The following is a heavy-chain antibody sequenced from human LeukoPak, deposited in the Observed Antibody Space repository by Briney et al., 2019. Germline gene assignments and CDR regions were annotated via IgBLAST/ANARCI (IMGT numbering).Heavy chain of an antibody. CDR2: IYTSGST. D-gene: IGHD3-3*01. Sequence: SETLSLTCTVSGGSISSYYWSWIRRPAGKGLEWIGRIYTSGSTNYNPSLKSRVTMSVDTSKNQFSLKLSSVTAADTAVYYCARDSWAFTIFGGDDAFDIWGQGTMVTVSS. V-gene: IGHV4-4*07. J-gene: IGHJ3*02. CDR1: GGSISSYY. CDR3: ARDSWAFTIFGGDDAFDI.